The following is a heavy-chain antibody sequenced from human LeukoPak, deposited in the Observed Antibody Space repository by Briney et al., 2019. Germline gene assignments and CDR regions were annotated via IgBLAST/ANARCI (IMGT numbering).Heavy chain of an antibody. J-gene: IGHJ4*02. CDR1: GGSISPLY. CDR3: ARGGVAAKYYFDY. CDR2: IYYSGTT. V-gene: IGHV4-59*11. Sequence: SETLSLTCTVSGGSISPLYWGWIRQPPGKGLEFIGYIYYSGTTNLNPSLRSRLTLSVDTSKNQFSLKLSSVTAADTAMYYCARGGVAAKYYFDYWGPETLVTVSS. D-gene: IGHD3-10*01.